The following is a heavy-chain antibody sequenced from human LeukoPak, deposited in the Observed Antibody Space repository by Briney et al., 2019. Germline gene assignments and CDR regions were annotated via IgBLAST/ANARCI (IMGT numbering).Heavy chain of an antibody. J-gene: IGHJ6*03. V-gene: IGHV1-46*01. Sequence: GASVKVSCKAFGYTFTSNYMHWVRQAPGQGPEWMGVISPSGGSTTYAQKFQGRVTLTRDMSTSTDYLELSSLRSEDTAVYYCARDGLYYDILTGLFPYYYYYYMDVWGKGATVTISS. D-gene: IGHD3-9*01. CDR3: ARDGLYYDILTGLFPYYYYYYMDV. CDR1: GYTFTSNY. CDR2: ISPSGGST.